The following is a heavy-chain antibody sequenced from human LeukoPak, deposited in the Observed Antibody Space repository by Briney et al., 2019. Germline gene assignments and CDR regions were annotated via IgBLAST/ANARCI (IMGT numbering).Heavy chain of an antibody. CDR1: GFTFSSYS. Sequence: GGSLRLSCAASGFTFSSYSMNWVRQAPGKGLEWVSYISSSSSTIYYADSVKGRFTISRDNAKNSLYLQMNSLRAEDTAVYYCARNVLLWFGEPSYYYVMDVWGQGTTVTVSS. J-gene: IGHJ6*02. CDR3: ARNVLLWFGEPSYYYVMDV. V-gene: IGHV3-48*01. D-gene: IGHD3-10*01. CDR2: ISSSSSTI.